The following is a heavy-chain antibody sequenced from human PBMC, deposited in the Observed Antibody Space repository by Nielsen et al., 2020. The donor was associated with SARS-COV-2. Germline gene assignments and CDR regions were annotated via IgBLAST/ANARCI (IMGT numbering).Heavy chain of an antibody. CDR3: ARVADYDDPAGYYFDY. V-gene: IGHV4-61*01. D-gene: IGHD3-16*01. J-gene: IGHJ4*02. Sequence: SETLSLTCAVSGASVSSGRYYWTWIRQPPGRGLEWIGYGFYTGKNNYNPSLKSRVTMSVDTSKNQISLKLISVTAADTAVYYCARVADYDDPAGYYFDYWGQGTLVTVSS. CDR2: GFYTGKN. CDR1: GASVSSGRYY.